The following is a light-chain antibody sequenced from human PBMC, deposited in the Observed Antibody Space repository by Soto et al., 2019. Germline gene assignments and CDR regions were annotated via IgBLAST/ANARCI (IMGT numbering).Light chain of an antibody. CDR1: QNINAW. V-gene: IGKV1-5*01. CDR3: QHYNPYSGP. J-gene: IGKJ1*01. Sequence: IHMTQYPSSLSVSVGDRVTITCLTSQNINAWLAWYQQRPGQAPKLLIYDASTVQSGVPSRFSGSGSGTEFTLTISSLQPDDSATYYCQHYNPYSGPFGQGAKVDI. CDR2: DAS.